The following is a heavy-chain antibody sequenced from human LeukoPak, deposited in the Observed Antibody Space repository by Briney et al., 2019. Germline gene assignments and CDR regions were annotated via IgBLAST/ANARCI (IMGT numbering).Heavy chain of an antibody. Sequence: ASVKVSCKASGYTFTGYYMHWVRQAPGQGLEWMGWINPNSGGTNYAQKFQGRVTMTGDTSISTAYMELSRLRSDDTAVYYCARNMVRGVISSSDAFDIWGQGTMVTVSS. V-gene: IGHV1-2*02. D-gene: IGHD3-10*01. CDR2: INPNSGGT. J-gene: IGHJ3*02. CDR1: GYTFTGYY. CDR3: ARNMVRGVISSSDAFDI.